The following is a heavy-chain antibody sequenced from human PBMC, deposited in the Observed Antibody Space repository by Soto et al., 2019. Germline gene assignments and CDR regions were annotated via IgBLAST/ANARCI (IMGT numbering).Heavy chain of an antibody. D-gene: IGHD3-3*01. V-gene: IGHV3-23*01. CDR2: ISGSGGST. Sequence: GGSLRLSCAASGFTFSSYAMSWVRQAPGKGLEWVSAISGSGGSTYYADSVKGRLTISRDNSKNTLYLQMNSLRAEDTAVYYCARSRGYDFWSGYRYYYYYYMDVWGKGTTVTVSS. J-gene: IGHJ6*03. CDR3: ARSRGYDFWSGYRYYYYYYMDV. CDR1: GFTFSSYA.